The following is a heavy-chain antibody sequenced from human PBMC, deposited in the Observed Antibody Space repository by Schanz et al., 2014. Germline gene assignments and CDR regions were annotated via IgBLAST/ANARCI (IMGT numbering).Heavy chain of an antibody. CDR3: ARDIKKQLVDSKDYYYGMDV. D-gene: IGHD6-13*01. Sequence: EVQLVESGGGLVKPGGSLRLSCTASGFIFRSYTMNWVRQAPGKGLEWVSSLSSSGLYTFYADLAGGRFTISRDDAKNSLFLDMNNLRTEDTAVYFCARDIKKQLVDSKDYYYGMDVWGQGTTVNVSS. CDR2: LSSSGLYT. V-gene: IGHV3-21*01. CDR1: GFIFRSYT. J-gene: IGHJ6*02.